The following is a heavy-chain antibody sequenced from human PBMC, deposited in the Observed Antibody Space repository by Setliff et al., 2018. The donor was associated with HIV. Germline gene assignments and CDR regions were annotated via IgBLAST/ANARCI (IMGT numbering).Heavy chain of an antibody. CDR3: ARVGHSSSYHYYGMDV. D-gene: IGHD6-13*01. V-gene: IGHV1-69*05. J-gene: IGHJ6*02. CDR2: IIPMFGTG. Sequence: ASVKVSCKTSEGTFSSYGISWVRQAPGQGLEWMGGIIPMFGTGFYAQKFQGRVTITTDESRSTAYMELSSLSSEDTAVFYCARVGHSSSYHYYGMDVWGQGTTVTVSS. CDR1: EGTFSSYG.